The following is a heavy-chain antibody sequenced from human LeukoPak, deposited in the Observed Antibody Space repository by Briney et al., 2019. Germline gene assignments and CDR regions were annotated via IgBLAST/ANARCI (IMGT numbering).Heavy chain of an antibody. CDR3: ARDRYSYVYFDY. D-gene: IGHD5-18*01. Sequence: GASVNVSCTASGVTFSSYAISWARQAPGQGIEWMGRIIPILGTANYAQKLPGRDTISTDKSTSTAYLELSSLRSQDTARYYCARDRYSYVYFDYWGQGTLVTVSS. J-gene: IGHJ4*02. CDR2: IIPILGTA. V-gene: IGHV1-69*05. CDR1: GVTFSSYA.